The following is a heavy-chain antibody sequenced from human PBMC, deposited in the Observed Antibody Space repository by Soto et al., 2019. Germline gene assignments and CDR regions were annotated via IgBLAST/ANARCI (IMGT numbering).Heavy chain of an antibody. CDR3: ARDLGNNYGSFAY. V-gene: IGHV1-3*01. Sequence: ASVKVSCKASGYTFSSYAMHWVLQAPGERLEWMGWINAGNGNTKYSQKFQGRVTITRDTSASTAYMELSSLRAEDTAVYYCARDLGNNYGSFAYWGQGTLVTVSS. J-gene: IGHJ4*02. CDR1: GYTFSSYA. CDR2: INAGNGNT. D-gene: IGHD4-17*01.